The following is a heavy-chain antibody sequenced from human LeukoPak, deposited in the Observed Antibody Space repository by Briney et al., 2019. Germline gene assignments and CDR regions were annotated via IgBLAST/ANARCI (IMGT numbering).Heavy chain of an antibody. CDR2: IYSGGST. CDR3: AKDYYCDSSGYFDY. D-gene: IGHD3-22*01. Sequence: GGSLRLSCAASGFTVGSNYMSWVRQAPGKGLEWVSVIYSGGSTYYADSVKGRFTISRDNSKNTLYLQMNSLRAEDTAVYYCAKDYYCDSSGYFDYWGQGTLVTVSS. CDR1: GFTVGSNY. V-gene: IGHV3-53*01. J-gene: IGHJ4*02.